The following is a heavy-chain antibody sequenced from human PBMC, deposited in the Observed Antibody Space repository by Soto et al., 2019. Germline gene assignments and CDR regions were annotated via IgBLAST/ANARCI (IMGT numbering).Heavy chain of an antibody. V-gene: IGHV1-69*13. CDR1: GGTFSSYA. CDR3: ARTGYSGYDTRVYYYGMDV. Sequence: ASVKVSCKASGGTFSSYAISWVRQAPGQGLEWMGGIIPIFGTANYAQKFQGRVTITADESTSTAYMELSSLRSEDTAVYYCARTGYSGYDTRVYYYGMDVSGQGTTVTVSS. CDR2: IIPIFGTA. J-gene: IGHJ6*02. D-gene: IGHD5-12*01.